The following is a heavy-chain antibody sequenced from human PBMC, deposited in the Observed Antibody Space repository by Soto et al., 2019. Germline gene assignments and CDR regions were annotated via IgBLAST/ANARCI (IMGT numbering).Heavy chain of an antibody. CDR1: GGSISSYY. J-gene: IGHJ3*02. V-gene: IGHV4-59*01. CDR3: ARVWGGAFDI. Sequence: QVQLQESGPGLVKPSETLSLTCTVSGGSISSYYWSWIRQPPGQGLEWIGYIYYSGSTNYNPSLKSRVPISVDTSKTQFSLKLSSVTAADTAVYYCARVWGGAFDIWGQGTMVTVSS. D-gene: IGHD3-10*01. CDR2: IYYSGST.